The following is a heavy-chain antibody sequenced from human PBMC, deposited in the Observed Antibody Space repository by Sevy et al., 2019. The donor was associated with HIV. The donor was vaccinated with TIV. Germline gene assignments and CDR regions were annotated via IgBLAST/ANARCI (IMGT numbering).Heavy chain of an antibody. Sequence: ASVKVSCKASGYTFTGYYMHWVRQAPGQGLQWMGWINPDSGGPNYAPKFQGRVTLTRDTSFSTAYMELSRLKSDDTAVYYCVRDDRDGYFEYWGQGTLVTVSS. CDR2: INPDSGGP. CDR3: VRDDRDGYFEY. CDR1: GYTFTGYY. V-gene: IGHV1-2*02. J-gene: IGHJ4*02.